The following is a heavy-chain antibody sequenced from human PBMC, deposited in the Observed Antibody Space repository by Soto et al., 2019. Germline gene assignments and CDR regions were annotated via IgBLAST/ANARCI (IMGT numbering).Heavy chain of an antibody. CDR1: GFSVTNNY. CDR2: IDIGGNT. Sequence: EVQVVESGGGLVQPGGSLRLSCAASGFSVTNNYMNWVRQAPGKGLEWVSIIDIGGNTYYADSVKDRFTISRDNSRNTLYRHMASRRAEDTAVYYCARGRGSTGYLGREHYFDYWGQGTLVTVSP. J-gene: IGHJ4*02. V-gene: IGHV3-66*01. CDR3: ARGRGSTGYLGREHYFDY. D-gene: IGHD2-2*01.